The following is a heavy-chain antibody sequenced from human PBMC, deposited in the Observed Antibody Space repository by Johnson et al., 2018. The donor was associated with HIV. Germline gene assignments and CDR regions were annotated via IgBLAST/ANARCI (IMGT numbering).Heavy chain of an antibody. V-gene: IGHV3-66*01. CDR1: GLTFNNAW. J-gene: IGHJ3*02. Sequence: VQLVESGGGLVKPGGSLRLSCAASGLTFNNAWMSWVRQAPGKGLEWVSVIYSGGSTYSADSVTGRFTISRDNSKNTLYLQMNSLRAEDTAVYYCASELGIRLDAFDIWGQGTMVTVSS. CDR3: ASELGIRLDAFDI. CDR2: IYSGGST. D-gene: IGHD7-27*01.